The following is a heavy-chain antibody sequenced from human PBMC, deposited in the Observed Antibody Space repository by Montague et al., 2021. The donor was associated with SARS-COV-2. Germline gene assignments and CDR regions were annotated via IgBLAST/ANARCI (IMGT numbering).Heavy chain of an antibody. D-gene: IGHD3-10*01. V-gene: IGHV3-48*03. CDR3: ARQASGSYWYYFDY. CDR2: ISSSDSTI. CDR1: GFTFSSYE. Sequence: RLSCAASGFTFSSYEMNWVRQAPGKGLEWVSYISSSDSTIYYADSVKGRFSISRDNAKNSLYLQMNSLRAEDTAVYYCARQASGSYWYYFDYWGQGTLVTASS. J-gene: IGHJ4*02.